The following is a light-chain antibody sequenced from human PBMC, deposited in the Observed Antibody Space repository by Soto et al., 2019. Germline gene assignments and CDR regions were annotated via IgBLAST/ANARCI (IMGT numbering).Light chain of an antibody. Sequence: QSALTQPASVSGSPGQSITISCTGTSSDIGNYYLVSWYQHHPGKAPKLIFYDVYKRPSGVSNRFSGSKSCNTASLTISGLQAEDEADYYCCSYAGSSGVLFGGGTKLTVL. CDR3: CSYAGSSGVL. J-gene: IGLJ2*01. CDR2: DVY. CDR1: SSDIGNYYL. V-gene: IGLV2-23*02.